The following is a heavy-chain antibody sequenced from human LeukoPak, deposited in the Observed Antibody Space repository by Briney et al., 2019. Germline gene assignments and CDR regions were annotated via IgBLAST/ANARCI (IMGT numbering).Heavy chain of an antibody. CDR1: GDSVSSNSAA. CDR2: TYYRSKWYN. D-gene: IGHD6-13*01. V-gene: IGHV6-1*01. J-gene: IGHJ5*02. CDR3: ARGSIVAADNNWFDP. Sequence: SQTLSLTCAISGDSVSSNSAAWNWIRQSPSRGLKWLGRTYYRSKWYNDYAVSVKSRITINPDTSKNQFSLQLNSVTPEDTAVYYCARGSIVAADNNWFDPWGQGTLVTVSS.